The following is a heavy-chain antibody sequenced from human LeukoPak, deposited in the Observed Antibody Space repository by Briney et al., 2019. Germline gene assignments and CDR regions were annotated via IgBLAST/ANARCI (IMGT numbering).Heavy chain of an antibody. J-gene: IGHJ6*02. CDR1: GYTFTSYG. D-gene: IGHD1-14*01. CDR3: ARDLSRPGTLYALYGMDV. CDR2: ISAYNGNT. Sequence: GASVKVSCKASGYTFTSYGISWVRQAPGQGLEWMGWISAYNGNTNYAQKLQGRVTMTTDTSTSTAYMELRSLRSDDTAVYYCARDLSRPGTLYALYGMDVWGQGTTVTVSS. V-gene: IGHV1-18*01.